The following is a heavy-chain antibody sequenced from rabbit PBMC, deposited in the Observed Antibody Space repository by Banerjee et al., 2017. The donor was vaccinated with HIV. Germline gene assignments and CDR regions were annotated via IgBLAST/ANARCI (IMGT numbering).Heavy chain of an antibody. J-gene: IGHJ4*01. CDR3: ARDLAGVIGWNFGL. V-gene: IGHV1S40*01. CDR1: GFTLSSYYY. CDR2: IYVGGSVST. Sequence: QSLEESGGDLVKPGASLTLTCTASGFTLSSYYYMSWVRQAPGKGLEWIGCIYVGGSVSTYYSNWAKGRFTISQDSSTSVTLQMTSLTAADTATYFCARDLAGVIGWNFGLWGPGTLVTVS. D-gene: IGHD4-1*01.